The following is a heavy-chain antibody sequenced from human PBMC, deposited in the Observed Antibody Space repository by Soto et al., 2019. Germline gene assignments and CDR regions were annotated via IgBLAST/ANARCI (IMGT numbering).Heavy chain of an antibody. CDR1: GFTFSSFW. V-gene: IGHV3-74*01. Sequence: EVQLVESGGGLVQPGGSLRLSCAVSGFTFSSFWMHWVRQAPGEGLVWVSRINTDGSSTSYADSVKGRFTIPRDNAKNTLYLQTNSLRVEDTAMYYCAKRGVDTFGLSYWGQGTLVNVSS. J-gene: IGHJ4*02. CDR2: INTDGSST. CDR3: AKRGVDTFGLSY. D-gene: IGHD3-10*01.